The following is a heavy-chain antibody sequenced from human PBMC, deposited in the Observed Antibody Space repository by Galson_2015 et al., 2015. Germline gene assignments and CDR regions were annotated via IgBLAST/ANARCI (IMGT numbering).Heavy chain of an antibody. CDR2: IWYDGSNK. CDR1: GFTFSSYG. CDR3: ATSGSMTTIDY. Sequence: SLRLSCAASGFTFSSYGMHWVRQAPGKGLEWVAVIWYDGSNKYYADSVKGRFTISRDNSKNTLYLQMNSLRAEDTAVYYCATSGSMTTIDYWGQGTLVTVSS. J-gene: IGHJ4*02. V-gene: IGHV3-33*01. D-gene: IGHD4-11*01.